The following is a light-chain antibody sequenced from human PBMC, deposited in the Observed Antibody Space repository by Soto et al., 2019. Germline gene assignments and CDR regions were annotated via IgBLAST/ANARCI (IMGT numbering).Light chain of an antibody. J-gene: IGKJ2*01. V-gene: IGKV1-5*03. CDR3: QQYMSYRA. CDR1: QNINTW. Sequence: DIQMTQSPSTLSASVGDRITITCRPSQNINTWLAWYQQRPGKAPKLLIYKASILESGVPSRFSGSGSGTEFTLTISGLQPDDFATYYCQQYMSYRAFGQGTKVEIK. CDR2: KAS.